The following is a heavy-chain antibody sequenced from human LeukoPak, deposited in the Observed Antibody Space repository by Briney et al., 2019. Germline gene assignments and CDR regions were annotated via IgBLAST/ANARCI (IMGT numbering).Heavy chain of an antibody. J-gene: IGHJ5*02. CDR1: GFTFSSYG. CDR2: ISYDGSNK. CDR3: ARDGFGSYFSLAS. Sequence: GGSLRLSCAASGFTFSSYGRQWVRQAPGKGLEGVALISYDGSNKYFADSVIGRFTSSRDNSKNTLELQMKSLRAEDTSVCACARDGFGSYFSLASWGQGALVTVSS. V-gene: IGHV3-30*03. D-gene: IGHD3-10*01.